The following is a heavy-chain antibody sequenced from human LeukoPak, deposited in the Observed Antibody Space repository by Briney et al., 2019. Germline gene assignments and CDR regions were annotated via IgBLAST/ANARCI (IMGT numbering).Heavy chain of an antibody. J-gene: IGHJ4*02. V-gene: IGHV4-38-2*02. CDR2: MYHSGST. D-gene: IGHD7-27*01. CDR1: GYSISSGYY. CDR3: ARENWVFDY. Sequence: SETLSLTCAVSGYSISSGYYWGWIRPAPGKGREGIGNMYHSGSTYYNPSLKSRVTISIHTSKNQFSLELSSVTAADTAVYYCARENWVFDYWGQGTLVTVSS.